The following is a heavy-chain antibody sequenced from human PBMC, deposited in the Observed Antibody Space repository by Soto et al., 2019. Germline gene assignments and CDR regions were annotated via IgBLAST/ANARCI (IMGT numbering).Heavy chain of an antibody. CDR1: GGSFSGNY. CDR2: INHSGST. V-gene: IGHV4-34*01. Sequence: SETLSLTCGVSGGSFSGNYWTWIRQPPGKGLQWIGEINHSGSTNYNPSLRSRVTISIDTSKNQFSLKLTSVTAADTAVYYCVRFCYSASSAYPTCPYGLDVWGLGTTVTVSS. CDR3: VRFCYSASSAYPTCPYGLDV. J-gene: IGHJ6*02. D-gene: IGHD3-22*01.